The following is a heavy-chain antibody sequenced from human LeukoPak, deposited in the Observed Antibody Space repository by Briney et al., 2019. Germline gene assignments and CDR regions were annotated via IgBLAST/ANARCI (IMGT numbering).Heavy chain of an antibody. Sequence: PGGSLRLSCAASGFSSSSFAMTWVRQAPGKGLEWVSSITGGHYPTYNTDSVKGRFTISRDNSKNTLYLQMNSLRADDTAVYYCTKDPNGDYVGAFDPWGQGTLVTVSS. CDR1: GFSSSSFA. CDR3: TKDPNGDYVGAFDP. CDR2: ITGGHYPT. D-gene: IGHD4-17*01. V-gene: IGHV3-23*01. J-gene: IGHJ5*02.